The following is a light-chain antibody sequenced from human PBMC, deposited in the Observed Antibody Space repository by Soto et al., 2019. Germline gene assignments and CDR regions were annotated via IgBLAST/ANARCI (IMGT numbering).Light chain of an antibody. CDR2: EAS. Sequence: DILMTQSPDSLAVSLGERVTINCKSSQSVLYSSNNKNYLAWYQQKPGKAPKLLIYEASNLETGVPSRFSGSGSGTDFTFTISSLHPEDIATYYCQQYDNLPLTFGGGTKVDIK. V-gene: IGKV4-1*01. CDR3: QQYDNLPLT. CDR1: QSVLYSSNNKNY. J-gene: IGKJ4*01.